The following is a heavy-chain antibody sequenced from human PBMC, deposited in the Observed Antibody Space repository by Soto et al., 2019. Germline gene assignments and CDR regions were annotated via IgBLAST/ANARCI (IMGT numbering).Heavy chain of an antibody. Sequence: QVQLVESGGGVVQPGRSLRLSCAASGFTFSSYGMHWVRQAPGKGLEWVAVIWYDGSNKYYADSVKGRFTISRDNSKNTLYLQMNSLRAEDMAVYYCAREGVLWFGEGPHYYYYGMDVWGQGTTVTVSS. J-gene: IGHJ6*02. V-gene: IGHV3-33*01. D-gene: IGHD3-10*01. CDR3: AREGVLWFGEGPHYYYYGMDV. CDR1: GFTFSSYG. CDR2: IWYDGSNK.